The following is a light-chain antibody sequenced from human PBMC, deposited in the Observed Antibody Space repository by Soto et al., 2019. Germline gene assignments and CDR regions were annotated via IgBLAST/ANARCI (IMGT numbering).Light chain of an antibody. J-gene: IGLJ3*02. CDR3: TSYTTSSTWV. CDR2: EVT. CDR1: SSDVGGYDF. V-gene: IGLV2-11*01. Sequence: QSVLTQPRSVSGSPGQSVTISCTGTSSDVGGYDFVSWFQQYPGKAPKLMIFEVTNRPSGVSDRFSGSKSDNTASLTISGLQADDEADYFCTSYTTSSTWVFGGGTKLTVL.